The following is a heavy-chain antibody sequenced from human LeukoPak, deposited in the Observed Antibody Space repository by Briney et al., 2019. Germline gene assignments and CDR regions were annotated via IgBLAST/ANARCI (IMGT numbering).Heavy chain of an antibody. D-gene: IGHD3-10*01. J-gene: IGHJ4*02. CDR2: IYSGGST. Sequence: GGSLRLSCAASGFTVSSNYMSWVRQAPGKGLEWVSVIYSGGSTYYADSVKGRFTISRDNSKNTLYLQMNSLRAEDTAVYYCASPLWFGELLYDYWGQGTLVTVSS. V-gene: IGHV3-66*01. CDR1: GFTVSSNY. CDR3: ASPLWFGELLYDY.